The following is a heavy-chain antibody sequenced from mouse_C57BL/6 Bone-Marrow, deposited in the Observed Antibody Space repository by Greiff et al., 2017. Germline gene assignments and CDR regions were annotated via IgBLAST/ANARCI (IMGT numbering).Heavy chain of an antibody. J-gene: IGHJ4*01. CDR2: INPSSGYT. CDR1: GYTFTSYW. V-gene: IGHV1-7*01. D-gene: IGHD1-1*01. CDR3: ARNYYLYYYAMDY. Sequence: QVQLQQSGAELAKPGASVKLSCKASGYTFTSYWMHWVKQRPGQGLEWIGYINPSSGYTKYNQKFKDKATLTADKSSSTAYMQLSSLTYEDSAVYYCARNYYLYYYAMDYWGQGTSVTVSS.